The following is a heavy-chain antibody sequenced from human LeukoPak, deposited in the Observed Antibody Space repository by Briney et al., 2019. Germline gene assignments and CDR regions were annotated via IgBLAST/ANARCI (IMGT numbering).Heavy chain of an antibody. CDR3: ARARRSGGITMVRGVKDRGWFDS. Sequence: PGGSLRLSCAASGFTLSSYWMSWVRQAPGKGLEWVANIKQDGSEKYYVDSVKGRFTISRDNSKNTLYLQMNSLRAEDTAVFYCARARRSGGITMVRGVKDRGWFDSWGQGILVTVSS. J-gene: IGHJ5*01. D-gene: IGHD3-10*01. CDR1: GFTLSSYW. CDR2: IKQDGSEK. V-gene: IGHV3-7*01.